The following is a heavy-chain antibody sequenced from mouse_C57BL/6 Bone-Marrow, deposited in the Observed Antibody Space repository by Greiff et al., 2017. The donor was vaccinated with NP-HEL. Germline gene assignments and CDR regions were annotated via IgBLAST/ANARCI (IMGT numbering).Heavy chain of an antibody. CDR3: ARRLGAWFAY. Sequence: VQLQQSGAELARPGASVKLSCKASGYTFTSYGISWVKQRTGQGLEWIGEIYPRSGNTYYNEKFKGKATLTADKSSSTAYMELRSLTSEDSAVYFCARRLGAWFAYWGQGTLVTVSA. CDR2: IYPRSGNT. V-gene: IGHV1-81*01. J-gene: IGHJ3*01. CDR1: GYTFTSYG. D-gene: IGHD4-1*01.